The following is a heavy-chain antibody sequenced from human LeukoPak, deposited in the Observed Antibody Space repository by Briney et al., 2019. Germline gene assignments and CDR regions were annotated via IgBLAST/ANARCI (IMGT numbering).Heavy chain of an antibody. CDR3: ARALVDTAMVIFDY. D-gene: IGHD5-18*01. CDR1: GASISNDY. Sequence: SETLSLTCTVSGASISNDYWSWIRQPPGKGLEWIGYMHHSGRTNYNPSLKSRVSISMDTSKNQFSLKVNSVTAADTAVYYCARALVDTAMVIFDYWGQGTLVTVSS. J-gene: IGHJ4*02. CDR2: MHHSGRT. V-gene: IGHV4-59*01.